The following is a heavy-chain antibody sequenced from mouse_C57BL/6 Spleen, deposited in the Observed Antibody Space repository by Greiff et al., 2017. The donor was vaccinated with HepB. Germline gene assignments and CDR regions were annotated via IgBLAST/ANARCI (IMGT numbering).Heavy chain of an antibody. V-gene: IGHV5-12*01. CDR3: ARRIYYGYDYAMDY. CDR2: ISNGGGST. Sequence: EVQLVESGGGLVQPGGSLKLSCAASGFTFSDYYMYWVRQTPEKRLEWVAYISNGGGSTYYPDTVKGRFTISRDNAKNTLYLQMSRLKSEDTAMYYCARRIYYGYDYAMDYWGQGTSVTVSS. CDR1: GFTFSDYY. J-gene: IGHJ4*01. D-gene: IGHD2-2*01.